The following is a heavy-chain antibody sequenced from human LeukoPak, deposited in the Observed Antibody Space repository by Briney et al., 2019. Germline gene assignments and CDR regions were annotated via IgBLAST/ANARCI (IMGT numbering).Heavy chain of an antibody. J-gene: IGHJ4*02. V-gene: IGHV4-34*01. Sequence: PSETLSLTCAVYGGSFSGYYWSWIRQPPGKGLEWIGEINHSESTDYNPSLKSRVTISVDTSKNQFSLKLSSVTAADTAVYYCARSGIEEYYYGSGSYFGEFDYWGQGTLVTVSS. CDR3: ARSGIEEYYYGSGSYFGEFDY. CDR1: GGSFSGYY. D-gene: IGHD3-10*01. CDR2: INHSEST.